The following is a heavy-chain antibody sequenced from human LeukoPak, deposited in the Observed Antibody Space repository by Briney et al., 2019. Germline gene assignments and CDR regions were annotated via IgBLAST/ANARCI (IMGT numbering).Heavy chain of an antibody. Sequence: GGSLRLSCAASGFTFSSYEMNWVRQAPGKGLEWASYISGRGSTIYYADSVKGRFTISRDNAKSSLDLQMNSLRAEDTAVYYCACTNYVGNKYYFDYWGQGTQVTVSS. CDR1: GFTFSSYE. CDR3: ACTNYVGNKYYFDY. CDR2: ISGRGSTI. D-gene: IGHD4-23*01. V-gene: IGHV3-48*03. J-gene: IGHJ4*02.